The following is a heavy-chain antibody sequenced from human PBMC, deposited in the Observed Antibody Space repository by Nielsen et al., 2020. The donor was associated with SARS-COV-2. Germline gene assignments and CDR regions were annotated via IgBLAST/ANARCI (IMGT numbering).Heavy chain of an antibody. J-gene: IGHJ6*03. CDR3: ASRGYSYGRLNYYYYYYMDV. CDR2: INHSGST. D-gene: IGHD5-18*01. Sequence: SETLSLTCAVYGGSFSGYYRSWIRQPPGKGLEWIGEINHSGSTNYNPSLKSRVTISVDTSKNQFSLKLSSVTAADTAVYYCASRGYSYGRLNYYYYYYMDVWGKGTTVTVSS. V-gene: IGHV4-34*01. CDR1: GGSFSGYY.